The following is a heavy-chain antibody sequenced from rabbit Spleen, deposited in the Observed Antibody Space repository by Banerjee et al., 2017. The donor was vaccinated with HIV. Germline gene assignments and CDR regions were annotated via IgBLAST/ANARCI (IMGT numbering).Heavy chain of an antibody. CDR3: VRDQAGDADYGPYYLNL. CDR1: GFDFSNYG. V-gene: IGHV1S47*01. J-gene: IGHJ4*01. D-gene: IGHD2-1*01. Sequence: QEQLVESGGGLVQPGGSLKLSCKASGFDFSNYGMSWVRQAPGKGLEWIGYIEPIFGNTDYANWVNGRFTISSHNAQNTLYLQLTSLTAADTATYFCVRDQAGDADYGPYYLNLWGPGTLVTVS. CDR2: IEPIFGNT.